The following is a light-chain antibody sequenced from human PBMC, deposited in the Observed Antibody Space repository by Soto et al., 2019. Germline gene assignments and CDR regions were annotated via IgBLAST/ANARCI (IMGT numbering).Light chain of an antibody. Sequence: DIVMTQSPDSLAVSRGERATINCKSSQSVLYSSTNNNYLAWYQQRPGQPPQLLIDWASTRESGVPARFSGSGSGTDCSLTICCLQAEQFAVYYCQQYYQTPLTFAGAT. V-gene: IGKV4-1*01. CDR2: WAS. CDR3: QQYYQTPLT. CDR1: QSVLYSSTNNNY. J-gene: IGKJ4*02.